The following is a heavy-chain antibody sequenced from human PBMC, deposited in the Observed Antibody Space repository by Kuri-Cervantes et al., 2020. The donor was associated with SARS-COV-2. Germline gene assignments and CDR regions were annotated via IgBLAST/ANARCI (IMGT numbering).Heavy chain of an antibody. Sequence: ASAKDSCKASGYTFTGYYMHWVRQAPGQELEWMGWINPNSGGTNYAQKLQGRVTMTRDTSISTAYMVLSRLRSDGTAVYYCARDQGFNTVTTHWGQGTLVTVSS. J-gene: IGHJ4*02. V-gene: IGHV1-2*02. CDR2: INPNSGGT. D-gene: IGHD4-17*01. CDR3: ARDQGFNTVTTH. CDR1: GYTFTGYY.